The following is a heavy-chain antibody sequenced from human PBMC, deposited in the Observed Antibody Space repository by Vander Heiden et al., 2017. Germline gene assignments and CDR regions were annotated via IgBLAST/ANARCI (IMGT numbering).Heavy chain of an antibody. CDR3: AKDRDGTGALYYFDY. Sequence: EVQLVESGGGLVQPGRSLRLSCAASGFTFDDYARHWVRQAPGKGLEWVSGISWKSGSIGYADSWKGRFTISRDNAKNSLYMQMNSLRAEDTALYYCAKDRDGTGALYYFDYWGQGTMVTVSS. CDR2: ISWKSGSI. D-gene: IGHD7-27*01. CDR1: GFTFDDYA. V-gene: IGHV3-9*01. J-gene: IGHJ4*02.